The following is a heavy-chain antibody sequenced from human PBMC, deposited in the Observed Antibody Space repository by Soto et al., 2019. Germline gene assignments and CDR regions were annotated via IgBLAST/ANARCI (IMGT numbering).Heavy chain of an antibody. CDR1: GGSITNHY. D-gene: IGHD3-16*01. J-gene: IGHJ5*02. CDR3: ARDQDFITGDNWFDP. V-gene: IGHV4-59*11. CDR2: IYYSGNT. Sequence: SETLSLTCTVSGGSITNHYWSWVRQPPGKGLEWIGCIYYSGNTAYNPSLKSRVIISVDTSKNQFSLSLTSVTAADTAVYYCARDQDFITGDNWFDPWGQGTLVTVSS.